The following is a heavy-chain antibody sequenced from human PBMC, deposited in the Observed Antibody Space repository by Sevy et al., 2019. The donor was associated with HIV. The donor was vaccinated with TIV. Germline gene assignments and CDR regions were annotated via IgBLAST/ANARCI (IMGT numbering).Heavy chain of an antibody. V-gene: IGHV3-15*01. CDR1: GFSFSGAW. CDR3: TTDAGMPPWYALQH. D-gene: IGHD2-15*01. CDR2: IKNIHEGGST. Sequence: GGCLRLSCAASGFSFSGAWMRWVRQAPGGALEWVGRIKNIHEGGSTEYAAPVKGRFTISRDDSKNTLYLQLSSLKTDYTGVYYCTTDAGMPPWYALQHWGQGTQVTVSS. J-gene: IGHJ1*01.